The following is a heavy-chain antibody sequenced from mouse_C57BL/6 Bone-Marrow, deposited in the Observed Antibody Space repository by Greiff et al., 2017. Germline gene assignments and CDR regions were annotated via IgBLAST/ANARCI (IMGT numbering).Heavy chain of an antibody. J-gene: IGHJ4*01. CDR2: INPSSGYT. Sequence: VQLQQPGAELVMPGASVKLSCKASGYTFTSYWMHWVKQRPGQGLEWIGYINPSSGYTKYNQKFKDKATLTADKSSSAAYMQLSSLTYEDSAVYYCARGDYSNSYYAMDYWGQGTSVTVSS. CDR1: GYTFTSYW. CDR3: ARGDYSNSYYAMDY. V-gene: IGHV1-7*01. D-gene: IGHD2-5*01.